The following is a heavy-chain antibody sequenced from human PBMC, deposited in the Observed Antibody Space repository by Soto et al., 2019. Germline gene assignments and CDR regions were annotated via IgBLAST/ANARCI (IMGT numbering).Heavy chain of an antibody. CDR1: GFTFSSYG. J-gene: IGHJ6*02. CDR2: ISYDGSNK. CDR3: AKDRRPNYYYGMDV. V-gene: IGHV3-30*18. Sequence: QVQLVESGGGVVQLGRSLRLSCEASGFTFSSYGMHWVRQAPGKGLEWVAVISYDGSNKYYADSVKGRFTISRDNSKNTLYLQMNSLRAEDTAVYYCAKDRRPNYYYGMDVWGQGTTVTVSS. D-gene: IGHD6-25*01.